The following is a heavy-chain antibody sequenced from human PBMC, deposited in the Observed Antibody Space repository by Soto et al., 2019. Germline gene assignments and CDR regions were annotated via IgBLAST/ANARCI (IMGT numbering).Heavy chain of an antibody. Sequence: QLQLQESGPGLVKPSETLSLTCTVSGGSISRSSYYWGWIRQPPGKGLEWIGSIYYSGSTHYNPSLKIQVTLAVDPSKNQFSLKLSSVTAADTAVYYCATLWFGAADYWGQGTLVTVSS. V-gene: IGHV4-39*01. J-gene: IGHJ4*02. CDR1: GGSISRSSYY. D-gene: IGHD3-10*01. CDR2: IYYSGST. CDR3: ATLWFGAADY.